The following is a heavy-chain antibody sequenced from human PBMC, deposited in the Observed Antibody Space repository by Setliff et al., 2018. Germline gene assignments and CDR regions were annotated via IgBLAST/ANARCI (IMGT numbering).Heavy chain of an antibody. CDR3: ARQAVAGSDAFDI. Sequence: GESLKISCKGSGYSFTSYWIGWVRQMPGKGLEWMGIIYPGDSDTRYSPSFQGQVTISADKSISTAYLQWSSLKASDTAMYHCARQAVAGSDAFDIWGQGTMVTVSS. J-gene: IGHJ3*02. V-gene: IGHV5-51*01. CDR1: GYSFTSYW. D-gene: IGHD6-19*01. CDR2: IYPGDSDT.